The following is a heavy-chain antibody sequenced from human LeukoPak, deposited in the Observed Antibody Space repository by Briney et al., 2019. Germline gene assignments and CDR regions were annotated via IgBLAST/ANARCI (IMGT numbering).Heavy chain of an antibody. CDR3: ARIPMSSGYYFDY. V-gene: IGHV3-7*01. J-gene: IGHJ4*02. Sequence: GGSLRLSCAASGFTFSSYWMSWVRQAPGKGLEWVANIKQDGSEKYYVDSVKGRFTISRDNAKNSLYLQMNSLRAEDTAVYYCARIPMSSGYYFDYWGQGTLVTVSS. D-gene: IGHD3-22*01. CDR1: GFTFSSYW. CDR2: IKQDGSEK.